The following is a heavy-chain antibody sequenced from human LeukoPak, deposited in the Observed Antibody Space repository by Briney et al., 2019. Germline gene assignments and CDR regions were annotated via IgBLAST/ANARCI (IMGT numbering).Heavy chain of an antibody. J-gene: IGHJ4*02. CDR2: INHSGST. CDR1: GGSFSGYY. Sequence: SETLSLTCAVYGGSFSGYYWSWIRQPPGKGLEWIGEINHSGSTNYNPSLKSRVTISVDTSKNQFSLKMRSVGAADTAVYYCARAWGTVAIDYWGQGTLVTVSS. V-gene: IGHV4-34*01. CDR3: ARAWGTVAIDY. D-gene: IGHD5-12*01.